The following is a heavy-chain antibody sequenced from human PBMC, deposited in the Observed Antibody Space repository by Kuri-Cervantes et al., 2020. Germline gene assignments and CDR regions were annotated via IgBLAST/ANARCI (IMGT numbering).Heavy chain of an antibody. Sequence: ASVKVSCKASGGTFSSYAISWVRQAPGKGLEWMGGFDPEDGETIYAQKFQGRVTMTEDTSTDTAYMELSSLRSEDTAVYYCATASWFGDSDAFDIWGQGTMVTVSS. CDR3: ATASWFGDSDAFDI. CDR2: FDPEDGET. D-gene: IGHD3-10*01. CDR1: GGTFSSYA. V-gene: IGHV1-24*01. J-gene: IGHJ3*02.